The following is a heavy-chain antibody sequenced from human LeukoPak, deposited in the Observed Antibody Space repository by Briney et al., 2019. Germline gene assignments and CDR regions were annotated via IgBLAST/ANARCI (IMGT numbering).Heavy chain of an antibody. CDR3: ARLDGSGSYYLSAFDY. J-gene: IGHJ4*02. V-gene: IGHV4-39*01. D-gene: IGHD3-10*01. CDR1: GGSISSSSYY. CDR2: IYYSGST. Sequence: SETLSLTCTVSGGSISSSSYYWGWIRQPPGKGLEWIGSIYYSGSTYYNPSLKSRVTISVDTSKNQFSLKLSSVTAADTAVYYCARLDGSGSYYLSAFDYWGQGTLVTVSS.